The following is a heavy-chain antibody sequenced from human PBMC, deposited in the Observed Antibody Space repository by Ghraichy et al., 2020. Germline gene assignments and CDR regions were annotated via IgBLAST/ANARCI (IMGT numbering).Heavy chain of an antibody. J-gene: IGHJ5*02. CDR3: ARARAAAGRTYNWFDP. CDR2: ISAYNGNT. V-gene: IGHV1-18*04. Sequence: ASVKVSCKASGYTFTSYGISWVRQAPGQGLEWMGWISAYNGNTNYAQKLQGRVTMTTDTSTSTAYMELRSLRSDDTAVYYCARARAAAGRTYNWFDPWGQGTLVTVSS. D-gene: IGHD6-13*01. CDR1: GYTFTSYG.